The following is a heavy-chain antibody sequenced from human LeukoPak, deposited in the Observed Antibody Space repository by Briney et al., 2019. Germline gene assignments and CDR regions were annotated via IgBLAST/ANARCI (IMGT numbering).Heavy chain of an antibody. D-gene: IGHD3-22*01. CDR1: GYTFTGYY. CDR2: INPNSGGT. Sequence: ASVKVSCKASGYTFTGYYMHWVRQAPGQGLEWMGWINPNSGGTNYAQKFQGRVTMTRDTSISTAYMELSRLRSDDTAVYYCARELYYGSSGYYYDLDAFDYWGQGTLVTVSS. J-gene: IGHJ4*02. V-gene: IGHV1-2*02. CDR3: ARELYYGSSGYYYDLDAFDY.